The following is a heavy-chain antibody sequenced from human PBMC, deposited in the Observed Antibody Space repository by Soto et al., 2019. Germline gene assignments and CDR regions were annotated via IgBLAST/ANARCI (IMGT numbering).Heavy chain of an antibody. J-gene: IGHJ4*02. V-gene: IGHV3-73*02. CDR2: IRSKANNFAT. Sequence: EAQLVESGGGLVQPGGSLKLSCAASGFNFSGSVIHWVRQASGKGLEWVGRIRSKANNFATGYVASVKGRFTISRDDSKNTAYLQMNSLKSDDTAVYYCSRLVVWGQGSLVTVSS. CDR3: SRLVV. CDR1: GFNFSGSV. D-gene: IGHD2-15*01.